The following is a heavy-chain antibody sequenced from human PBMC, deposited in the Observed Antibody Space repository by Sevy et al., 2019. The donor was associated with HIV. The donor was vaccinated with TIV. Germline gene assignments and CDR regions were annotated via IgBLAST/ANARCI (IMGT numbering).Heavy chain of an antibody. D-gene: IGHD3-10*01. CDR3: ARGGITMVRGVISPSYYYFGMDV. CDR2: ISYDGSNK. Sequence: GGSLRLSCAASGFTFSSYAMHWVRQAPGKGLEWVAVISYDGSNKDYADSVKGRFTISRDNSKNTLYLQRNSLRTEDTAVYYCARGGITMVRGVISPSYYYFGMDVWGQGTTVTVSS. J-gene: IGHJ6*02. CDR1: GFTFSSYA. V-gene: IGHV3-30-3*01.